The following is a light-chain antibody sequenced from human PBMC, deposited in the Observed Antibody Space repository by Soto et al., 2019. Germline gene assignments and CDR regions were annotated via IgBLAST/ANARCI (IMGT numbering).Light chain of an antibody. V-gene: IGKV3-20*01. Sequence: GVTKSLATLSLSTGERATLSCRASQGISSNLAWYQQKHGQAPRLLIYGASNRATGIPARFSGSGSGTDFTLTISRLEPEDFALYYCQQYGSSPTTFAQGTRLEIK. CDR2: GAS. CDR1: QGISSN. J-gene: IGKJ5*01. CDR3: QQYGSSPTT.